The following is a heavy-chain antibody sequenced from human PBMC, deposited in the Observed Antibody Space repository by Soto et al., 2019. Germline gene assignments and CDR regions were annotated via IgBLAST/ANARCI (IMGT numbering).Heavy chain of an antibody. V-gene: IGHV3-30*18. J-gene: IGHJ4*02. CDR2: ISYDGDNE. CDR3: AKDGGPVYCNSPGCSAKHFDY. Sequence: QVQLVETGGGVVQPGRSPRLSCAASGFTFSNYGIHWVRQAPGKGLEWVAIISYDGDNEYYADSVRGRFTISRDNSKNTLYLQTSSLRHEDTAVYYCAKDGGPVYCNSPGCSAKHFDYWGQGTLVTVSS. CDR1: GFTFSNYG. D-gene: IGHD2-2*01.